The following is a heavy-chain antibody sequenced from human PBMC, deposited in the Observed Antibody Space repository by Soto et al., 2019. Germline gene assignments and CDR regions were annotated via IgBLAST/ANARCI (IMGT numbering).Heavy chain of an antibody. D-gene: IGHD2-2*01. CDR3: SRGTDLLVCTSTSCPGIDV. J-gene: IGHJ6*02. CDR2: IKQDGSET. CDR1: GFTISQYW. V-gene: IGHV3-7*03. Sequence: EVQLVESGGDLVQPGGSLRLSCAAFGFTISQYWMSWVRQAPGKGLEWVANIKQDGSETYYVDSVRGRFTISRDNADNSLDLQMNSLRAEDTAVYYCSRGTDLLVCTSTSCPGIDVWGQGTTVTVSS.